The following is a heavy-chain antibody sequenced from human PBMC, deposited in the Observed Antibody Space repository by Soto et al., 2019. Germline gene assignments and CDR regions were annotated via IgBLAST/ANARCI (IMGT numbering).Heavy chain of an antibody. Sequence: GSLRLSCAASGFTFSSYGMHWVRQAPGKGLEWVAVISYDGSNKYYADSVKGRFTISRDNSKNTLYLQINALRAEDTAVYYCAKDFSKVIVPHAYSGQRTLDT. CDR1: GFTFSSYG. D-gene: IGHD3-3*02. CDR3: AKDFSKVIVPHAY. J-gene: IGHJ4*02. CDR2: ISYDGSNK. V-gene: IGHV3-30*18.